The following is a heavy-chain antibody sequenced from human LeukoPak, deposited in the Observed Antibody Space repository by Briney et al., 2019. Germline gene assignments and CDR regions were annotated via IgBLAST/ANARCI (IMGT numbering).Heavy chain of an antibody. Sequence: GGSLRLSCAASGFTFSSYAMHWVRQAPGKGLEWVAVISYDGSNKYYADSVKGRFTISRDNSKNTLYLQMNSLRAEDTAVYYCARDPQYSSSTYFDYWGQGTLVTVSS. J-gene: IGHJ4*02. V-gene: IGHV3-30-3*01. CDR2: ISYDGSNK. CDR3: ARDPQYSSSTYFDY. D-gene: IGHD6-6*01. CDR1: GFTFSSYA.